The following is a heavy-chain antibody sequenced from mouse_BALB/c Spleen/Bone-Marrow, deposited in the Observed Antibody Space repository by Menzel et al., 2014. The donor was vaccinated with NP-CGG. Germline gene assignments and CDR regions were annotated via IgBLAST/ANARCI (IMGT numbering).Heavy chain of an antibody. CDR2: INPSNGGT. J-gene: IGHJ4*01. CDR3: SRGRRDALDY. V-gene: IGHV1S81*02. Sequence: QVQLQQSGAELVKPGASVKLSCKASGYTFXSYYMYWVKQRPGQGLEWFGEINPSNGGTNFNEKFKNKATLTVDKSSSTAHMQLSSLTSEDCAVYCCSRGRRDALDYWGQGTSVTVSS. CDR1: GYTFXSYY.